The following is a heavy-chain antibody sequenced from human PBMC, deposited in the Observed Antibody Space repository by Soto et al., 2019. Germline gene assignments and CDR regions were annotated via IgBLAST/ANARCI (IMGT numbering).Heavy chain of an antibody. J-gene: IGHJ4*02. V-gene: IGHV3-30*18. D-gene: IGHD3-22*01. CDR1: GFTFSSYG. CDR2: ISYDGSNK. Sequence: QVQLVESGGGVVQPGRSLRLSCAASGFTFSSYGMHWVRQAPGKGLEWVAVISYDGSNKYYADSVKGRFTISRDNSKNTLYLQMNSRRAEDTAVYYCAKDAGRISMIVVVGGEGYFDYWGQGTLVTVSS. CDR3: AKDAGRISMIVVVGGEGYFDY.